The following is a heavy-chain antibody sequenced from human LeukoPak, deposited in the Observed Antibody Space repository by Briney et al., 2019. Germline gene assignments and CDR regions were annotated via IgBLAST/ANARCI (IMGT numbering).Heavy chain of an antibody. CDR1: GFALSSYS. V-gene: IGHV3-21*01. Sequence: TFTGSGFALSSYSMNWVRQAPGKGLEWVSSISSSSSYIYYADSVKGRFTISRDNAKSSLYLQMNSLRAEDTAIYYRASRDGYDCWGQGTLVTVSS. J-gene: IGHJ4*02. D-gene: IGHD5-24*01. CDR2: ISSSSSYI. CDR3: ASRDGYDC.